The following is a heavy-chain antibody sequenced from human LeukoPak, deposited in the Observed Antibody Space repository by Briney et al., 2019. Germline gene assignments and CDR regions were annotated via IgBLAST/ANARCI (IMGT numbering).Heavy chain of an antibody. CDR3: ARSTGGSYPGFDY. V-gene: IGHV3-30-3*01. J-gene: IGHJ4*02. Sequence: QAGGSLRLSCAASGFTFSSYAMHWVRQAPGKGLEWVAVISYDGSNKYYADSVKGRFTIPRDDSKNTLYLQMNSLRAEDTAMYYCARSTGGSYPGFDYWGQGTLVTVSS. CDR1: GFTFSSYA. D-gene: IGHD1-26*01. CDR2: ISYDGSNK.